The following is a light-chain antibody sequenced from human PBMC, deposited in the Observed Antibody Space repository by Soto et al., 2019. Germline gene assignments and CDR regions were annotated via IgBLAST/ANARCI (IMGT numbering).Light chain of an antibody. CDR3: SSFAGSNNFPYV. V-gene: IGLV2-8*01. J-gene: IGLJ1*01. Sequence: QSVLTQPPSASGSPGQSVTISCTGTSSDVGAYDYVSWYQQHPGKAPKLMIYEINKRPSGVPDRFSGSKSGNTASLTVSGLHAEDEADYYCSSFAGSNNFPYVFATGTKAPS. CDR1: SSDVGAYDY. CDR2: EIN.